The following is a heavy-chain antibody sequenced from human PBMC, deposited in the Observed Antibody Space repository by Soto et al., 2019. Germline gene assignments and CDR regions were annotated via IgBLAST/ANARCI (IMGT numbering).Heavy chain of an antibody. CDR3: AKDGDYYDSSGYSYFDY. CDR1: GFTFDDYA. V-gene: IGHV3-9*01. CDR2: ISWNSGSI. D-gene: IGHD3-22*01. Sequence: PGGSLRLSCAASGFTFDDYAMHWVRQAPGKGLEWVSGISWNSGSIGYADSVKGRFTISRDNAKNSLYLQMNSLRAEDTALYYCAKDGDYYDSSGYSYFDYWGQGTLVTASS. J-gene: IGHJ4*02.